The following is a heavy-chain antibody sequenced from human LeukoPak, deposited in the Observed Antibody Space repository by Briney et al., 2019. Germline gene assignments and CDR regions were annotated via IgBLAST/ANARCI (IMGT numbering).Heavy chain of an antibody. CDR3: ARGGSGRSFDY. J-gene: IGHJ4*02. D-gene: IGHD6-19*01. V-gene: IGHV3-74*01. CDR1: GFTFSSYW. CDR2: INGDGSRT. Sequence: PGGSLRLSCAASGFTFSSYWMHWVRQIPGKGLVWVSHINGDGSRTSYADSVKGRITISRDNAKNTVNLQMNSLRAEDTAVYYCARGGSGRSFDYWGQGTLVTVSS.